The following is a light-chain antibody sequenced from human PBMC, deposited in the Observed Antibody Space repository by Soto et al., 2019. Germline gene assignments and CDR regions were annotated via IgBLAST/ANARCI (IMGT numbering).Light chain of an antibody. V-gene: IGKV1D-8*01. J-gene: IGKJ2*01. CDR2: SAS. CDR1: QGISSY. CDR3: QQHYSFPYT. Sequence: VIWMTHSPSLLSASTGDRVTIYCRISQGISSYLSSYQQKPGKAPELLISSASTLQSGVPSKFRGSGSVTDFPLTLQSDNFYCQQHYSFPYTFGQGTKLEIK.